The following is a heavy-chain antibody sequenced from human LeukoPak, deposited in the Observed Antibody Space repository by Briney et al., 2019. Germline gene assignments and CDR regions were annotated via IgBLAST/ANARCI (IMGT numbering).Heavy chain of an antibody. CDR2: ISAYNGNT. CDR1: GYTFTSYG. J-gene: IGHJ6*02. V-gene: IGHV1-18*01. CDR3: AREGQWLGFYCYYHGMDV. D-gene: IGHD6-19*01. Sequence: GASVKVSCKASGYTFTSYGISWVRQAPGQGLEWMGWISAYNGNTNYAQKLQGRVTMTTDTSTSTAYMELRSLRSDDTAVYYCAREGQWLGFYCYYHGMDVWGQGTTVTVSS.